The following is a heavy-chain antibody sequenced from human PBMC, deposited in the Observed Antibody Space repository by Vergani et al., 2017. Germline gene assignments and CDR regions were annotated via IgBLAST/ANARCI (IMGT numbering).Heavy chain of an antibody. D-gene: IGHD2-15*01. CDR3: AKARDPNCKGGNCYSYYYGLDL. V-gene: IGHV3-23*01. CDR1: GFIFSANV. CDR2: VSGGGGNT. Sequence: EVNLLQSGGGLVQPGGSLRLSCAASGFIFSANVMSWVRQAPGKGLEWVSSVSGGGGNTKYADSVKGRFTISRDNSKDTLYLQMNSLRVEDTAIYYCAKARDPNCKGGNCYSYYYGLDLWGQGTTVTVSS. J-gene: IGHJ6*02.